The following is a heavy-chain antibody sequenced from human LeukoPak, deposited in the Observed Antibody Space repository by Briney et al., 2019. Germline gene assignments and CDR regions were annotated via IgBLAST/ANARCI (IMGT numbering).Heavy chain of an antibody. V-gene: IGHV4-34*01. J-gene: IGHJ2*01. D-gene: IGHD4-23*01. CDR1: GGSFSGYY. Sequence: SETLSLTCAVYGGSFSGYYWSWIRQPPGKGLEWIGEIYHGGSTTYNPSLKSRVTISVDTSKNQFSLKLSSVTAADTAVYYCAREGPGYGGEHWYFDLWGRGTLVTVSS. CDR2: IYHGGST. CDR3: AREGPGYGGEHWYFDL.